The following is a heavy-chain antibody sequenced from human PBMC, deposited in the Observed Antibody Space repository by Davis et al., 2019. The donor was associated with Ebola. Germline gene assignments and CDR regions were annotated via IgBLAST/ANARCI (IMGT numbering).Heavy chain of an antibody. J-gene: IGHJ3*02. CDR2: IIPIFGTA. Sequence: AASVKVSCKASGGTFSSYAISWVRQAPGQGLEWMGGIIPIFGTANYAQKFQGRVTITADKSTSTAYMELSTLRSEDTAVYYCATTGGVFDIWGQGTMVTVSS. V-gene: IGHV1-69*06. CDR1: GGTFSSYA. D-gene: IGHD1-1*01. CDR3: ATTGGVFDI.